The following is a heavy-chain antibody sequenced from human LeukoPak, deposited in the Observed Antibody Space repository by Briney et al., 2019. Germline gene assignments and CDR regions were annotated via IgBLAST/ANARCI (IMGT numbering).Heavy chain of an antibody. CDR2: IYYSGST. Sequence: SETLSLTCTVSGGSISSSSYYWGWIRQPPGKGLEWIGSIYYSGSTYYNPSLKSRVTISVDTSKNQFSLKLNSVTAADTALYYCARSASGSQTLYFDYWGQGTLVTVSS. J-gene: IGHJ4*02. CDR3: ARSASGSQTLYFDY. V-gene: IGHV4-39*07. CDR1: GGSISSSSYY.